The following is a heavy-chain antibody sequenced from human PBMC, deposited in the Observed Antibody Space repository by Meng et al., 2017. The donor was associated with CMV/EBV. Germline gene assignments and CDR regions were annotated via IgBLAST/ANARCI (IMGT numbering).Heavy chain of an antibody. CDR3: ARDHRGYCSSTSCYYHYYYGMDV. J-gene: IGHJ6*02. CDR2: ISSSSSYI. Sequence: GESLKISCAASGFTFSSYSMNWVRQAPGKGLEWVSSISSSSSYIYYADSVKGRFTISRDNAKNSLYLQMNSLRAEDTAVYYCARDHRGYCSSTSCYYHYYYGMDVWGQGTTVTVSS. V-gene: IGHV3-21*01. CDR1: GFTFSSYS. D-gene: IGHD2-2*01.